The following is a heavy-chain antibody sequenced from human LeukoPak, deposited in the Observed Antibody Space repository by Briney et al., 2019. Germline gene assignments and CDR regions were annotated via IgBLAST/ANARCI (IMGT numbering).Heavy chain of an antibody. V-gene: IGHV4-59*01. J-gene: IGHJ5*02. D-gene: IGHD3-10*01. CDR1: GGSISSYY. Sequence: ETLSLTCPVSGGSISSYYWSWLRQPPGKGLEWIGYIYYSGSTNYNPSLKSRVTISVDTSKNQFSLKLSSVTAADTAVYYCARDCMVRGVPHWFDPWGQGTLVTVSS. CDR2: IYYSGST. CDR3: ARDCMVRGVPHWFDP.